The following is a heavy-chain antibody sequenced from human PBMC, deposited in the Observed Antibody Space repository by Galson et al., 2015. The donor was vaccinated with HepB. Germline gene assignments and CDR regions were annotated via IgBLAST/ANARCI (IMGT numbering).Heavy chain of an antibody. CDR2: IGSYSSYT. J-gene: IGHJ4*02. V-gene: IGHV1-18*01. CDR3: ARDRASIGYYYI. Sequence: SVKVSCKASGYIFTSYGISWVRQAPGQGLEWMGWIGSYSSYTNYAQKFQGRVTMTTDTSTSTAYMELRSLRSDDTAVYYCARDRASIGYYYIWGQGTLVTVSS. D-gene: IGHD3-22*01. CDR1: GYIFTSYG.